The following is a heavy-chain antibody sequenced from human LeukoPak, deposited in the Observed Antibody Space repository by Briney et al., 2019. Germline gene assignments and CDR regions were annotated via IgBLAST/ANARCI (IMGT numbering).Heavy chain of an antibody. J-gene: IGHJ4*02. D-gene: IGHD6-6*01. Sequence: GGSLRLSCAASGFIFSNYAMHWVRQAPGKGLEWVTFIRYDGSNKYYAESVKGRFTISRDNSKNTLYLQMNSLKAEDTAVYYCAKAIHSSSSGVVDYWGQGTLVTVSS. CDR3: AKAIHSSSSGVVDY. CDR2: IRYDGSNK. V-gene: IGHV3-30*02. CDR1: GFIFSNYA.